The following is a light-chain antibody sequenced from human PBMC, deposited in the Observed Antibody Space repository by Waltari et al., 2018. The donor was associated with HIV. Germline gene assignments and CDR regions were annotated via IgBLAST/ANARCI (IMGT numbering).Light chain of an antibody. J-gene: IGLJ2*01. CDR2: EVS. CDR3: CSYTGTNPFLL. V-gene: IGLV2-23*02. Sequence: QSALTQPASVSGSPGPSITISCTGTSSTVGGYNLVSWYQQHPGIAPKLMIYEVSKRPSGVSNRFSGSKSGNTASLTISGLQAEDEADYYCCSYTGTNPFLLFGGGTKLTVL. CDR1: SSTVGGYNL.